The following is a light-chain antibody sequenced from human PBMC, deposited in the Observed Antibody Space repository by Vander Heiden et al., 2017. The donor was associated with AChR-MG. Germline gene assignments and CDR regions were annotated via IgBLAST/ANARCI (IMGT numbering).Light chain of an antibody. J-gene: IGKJ3*01. Sequence: DIVMTQSPDSLAVSLGERATINCKSSQSVLYSSNNKNYLAWYQQKPGQPPKLLIHWASTRESGVPDRFSGSGSGTDFTHTISSLQAEDVAVYYCQQYYNTPFTFGPGTKVDLK. CDR1: QSVLYSSNNKNY. CDR2: WAS. CDR3: QQYYNTPFT. V-gene: IGKV4-1*01.